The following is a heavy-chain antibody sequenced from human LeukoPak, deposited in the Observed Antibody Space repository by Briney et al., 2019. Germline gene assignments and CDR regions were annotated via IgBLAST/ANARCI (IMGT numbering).Heavy chain of an antibody. J-gene: IGHJ6*03. V-gene: IGHV4-4*07. CDR3: ARDGKVTPSYYYYYMDV. CDR2: IYTSGST. CDR1: GGSISSYY. Sequence: PSDTLSLTCTVSGGSISSYYWSWIRQPAGKGLEWIGRIYTSGSTNYNPSLKSRVTMSVDTSKNQFSLKLSSVTAADTAVYYCARDGKVTPSYYYYYMDVWGKGTTVTVSS. D-gene: IGHD4-23*01.